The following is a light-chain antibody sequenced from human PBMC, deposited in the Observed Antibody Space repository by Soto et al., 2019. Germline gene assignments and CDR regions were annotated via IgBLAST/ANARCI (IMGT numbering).Light chain of an antibody. CDR1: NIGSKT. CDR2: DDS. CDR3: QVWDLSTVHYV. V-gene: IGLV3-21*02. J-gene: IGLJ1*01. Sequence: SYELTQPPSMSVAPGQTARITCGGNNIGSKTVHWYQQKAGQAPVLVVYDDSDRPSGIPERFSGSNSGNTATLTISRVEAGDEADYYCQVWDLSTVHYVFGTGTKVTVL.